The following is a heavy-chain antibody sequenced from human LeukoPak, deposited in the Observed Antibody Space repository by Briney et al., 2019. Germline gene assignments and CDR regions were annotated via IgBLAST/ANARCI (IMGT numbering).Heavy chain of an antibody. J-gene: IGHJ5*02. CDR2: IKKDGSEK. Sequence: GGSLRLSCAASGFTFSSYWMSWVRQAPGKGLEWVANIKKDGSEKFYVDSVVGRFTISRDNGKNFLYLQMNSLRAEDTAVYYCAKSGGFFDTWGQGTLVTVSS. V-gene: IGHV3-7*01. CDR1: GFTFSSYW. CDR3: AKSGGFFDT. D-gene: IGHD1-26*01.